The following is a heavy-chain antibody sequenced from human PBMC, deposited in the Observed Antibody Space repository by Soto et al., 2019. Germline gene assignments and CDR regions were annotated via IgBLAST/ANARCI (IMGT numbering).Heavy chain of an antibody. V-gene: IGHV3-30-3*01. CDR3: AKAQGNLSHTHYFDF. CDR1: GFIFSSYA. Sequence: ESGGVVVQPGRSLRLSCAASGFIFSSYAMHWVRQAPGKWLEWVAVISSDGSNRYYADSVGGRFTISRDNSENTVYLHMSSRTGDDTAVFCCAKAQGNLSHTHYFDFSGQGPLVTGSS. J-gene: IGHJ4*02. CDR2: ISSDGSNR. D-gene: IGHD1-1*01.